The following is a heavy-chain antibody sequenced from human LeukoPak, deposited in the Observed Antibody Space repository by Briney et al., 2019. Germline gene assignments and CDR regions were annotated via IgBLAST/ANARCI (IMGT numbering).Heavy chain of an antibody. V-gene: IGHV4-34*01. Sequence: SETLSLTCAVYGGSFSGYYWSWIRQPPGKGLEWIGEINHSGSTNYNPSLKSRVTISVDTSKNQFSLKLSSVAAADTAVYYCARVSPYYDILTLPIDYWGQGTLVTVSS. D-gene: IGHD3-9*01. CDR1: GGSFSGYY. CDR3: ARVSPYYDILTLPIDY. CDR2: INHSGST. J-gene: IGHJ4*02.